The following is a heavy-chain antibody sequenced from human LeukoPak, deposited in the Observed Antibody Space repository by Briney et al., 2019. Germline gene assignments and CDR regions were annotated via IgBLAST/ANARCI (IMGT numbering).Heavy chain of an antibody. CDR3: ARDLYTDSGDDY. V-gene: IGHV3-21*01. CDR2: ISSSSTYI. J-gene: IGHJ4*02. Sequence: PGGSLRLSCAASGFTFSTYSMNWVRQAPGKGLEWVSSISSSSTYIYYADSMKGRFTISRDNAKNSLCLQMNSLRAEDTAVYYCARDLYTDSGDDYWGQGTLVTVSS. D-gene: IGHD1-26*01. CDR1: GFTFSTYS.